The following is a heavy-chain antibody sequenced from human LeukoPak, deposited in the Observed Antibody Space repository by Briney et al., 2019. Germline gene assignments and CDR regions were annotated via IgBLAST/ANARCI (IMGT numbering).Heavy chain of an antibody. Sequence: PGGSLRLSCAASGFTFSSYAMHWVRQAPGKGLEWVAVISYDGSNKYYADSVKGRFTISRDNSKNTLYLQMNSLRAEDTAVYYCASEPSTLVPAAIGFRYYFDYWGQGTLVTVSS. J-gene: IGHJ4*02. CDR2: ISYDGSNK. CDR1: GFTFSSYA. CDR3: ASEPSTLVPAAIGFRYYFDY. D-gene: IGHD2-2*01. V-gene: IGHV3-30-3*01.